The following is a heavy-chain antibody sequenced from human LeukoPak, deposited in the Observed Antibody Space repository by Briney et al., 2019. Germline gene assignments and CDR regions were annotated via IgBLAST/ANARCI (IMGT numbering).Heavy chain of an antibody. J-gene: IGHJ4*02. V-gene: IGHV4-39*07. Sequence: SETLSLTCTVSGGSISGSSYYWGWIRQPPGKGLEWIGSIYYSGSTYYNPSLKSRVTISVGTSKNQFSLKLSSVTAADTAVYYCARDVYYYDSGGYYYFDYWGQGTLVTVSS. D-gene: IGHD3-22*01. CDR1: GGSISGSSYY. CDR2: IYYSGST. CDR3: ARDVYYYDSGGYYYFDY.